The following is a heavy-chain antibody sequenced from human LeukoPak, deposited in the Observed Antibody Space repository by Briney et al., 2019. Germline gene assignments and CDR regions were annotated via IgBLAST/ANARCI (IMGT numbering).Heavy chain of an antibody. CDR1: GYTFTGYY. J-gene: IGHJ6*02. CDR2: INPNSGGT. D-gene: IGHD3-22*01. CDR3: ARDKVYDSSGYESYYYGMDV. V-gene: IGHV1-2*02. Sequence: GASVKVSCKASGYTFTGYYMRWVRQAPGQGLEWMGWINPNSGGTNYAQKFQGRVTMTRDTSISTAYMELSRLRSDDTAVYYCARDKVYDSSGYESYYYGMDVWGQGTTVTVSS.